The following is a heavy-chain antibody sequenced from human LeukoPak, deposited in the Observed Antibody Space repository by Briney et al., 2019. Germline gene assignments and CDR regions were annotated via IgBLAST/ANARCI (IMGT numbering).Heavy chain of an antibody. CDR2: IYYSGST. CDR3: QVPGVIQRGFAP. D-gene: IGHD3-10*01. CDR1: GGSISSSSYY. J-gene: IGHJ5*02. V-gene: IGHV4-39*01. Sequence: SETLSLTCTVSGGSISSSSYYWGWIRQPPGKGLEWIGRIYYSGSTYYNPPLKSRVTISVFTPKNQFSLKLSSVTAADTAVYYCQVPGVIQRGFAPWGQGTLVTVSS.